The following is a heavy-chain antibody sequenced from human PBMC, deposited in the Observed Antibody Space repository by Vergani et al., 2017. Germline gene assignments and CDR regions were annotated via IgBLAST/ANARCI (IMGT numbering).Heavy chain of an antibody. D-gene: IGHD2-8*02. J-gene: IGHJ4*02. CDR1: GYSITSGHY. CDR2: VFHNGTT. CDR3: ARALGHXTGGNCFPNYYFEY. V-gene: IGHV4-38-2*02. Sequence: QVQLQESGPGLVKPSETLPLTCSVSGYSITSGHYWDWIRQPPGKGLEWIGSVFHNGTTYYSPSLKSRVTILVDTSKNQFSLKLSSVTAADTAVYYCARALGHXTGGNCFPNYYFEYWGQGTLVTVSS.